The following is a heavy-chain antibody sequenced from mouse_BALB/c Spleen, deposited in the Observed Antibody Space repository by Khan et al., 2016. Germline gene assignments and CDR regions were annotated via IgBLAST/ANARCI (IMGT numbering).Heavy chain of an antibody. Sequence: EGQRQESGPGLVKPSQSLSLTCTVTGYSITSDYAWNWIRQFPGNKLEWMGYISYSCSSSYNPSPQSRISITRDTSKNQIFLQLNSVTTEGQATNYCARRDYFDYWGQGPTLPVSS. J-gene: IGHJ2*01. CDR2: ISYSCSS. CDR3: ARRDYFDY. CDR1: GYSITSDYA. V-gene: IGHV3-2*02.